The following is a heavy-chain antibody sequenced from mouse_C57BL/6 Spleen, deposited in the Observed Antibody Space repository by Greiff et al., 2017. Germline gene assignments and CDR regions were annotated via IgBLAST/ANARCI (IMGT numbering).Heavy chain of an antibody. J-gene: IGHJ3*01. D-gene: IGHD2-4*01. CDR3: AGLYYYDSFAY. CDR2: IYPRSGNT. CDR1: GYTFTSYG. V-gene: IGHV1-81*01. Sequence: QVQLKESGAELARPGASVKLSCKASGYTFTSYGISWVKQRTGQGLEWIGEIYPRSGNTYYNEKFKGKATLTADTSSSTAYMELRSLTSEDSAVYFCAGLYYYDSFAYWGQGTLVTVSA.